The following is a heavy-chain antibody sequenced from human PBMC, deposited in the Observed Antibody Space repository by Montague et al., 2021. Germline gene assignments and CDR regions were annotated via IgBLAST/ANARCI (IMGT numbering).Heavy chain of an antibody. CDR1: GFSFSSHW. CDR2: IKPDGSST. J-gene: IGHJ4*02. Sequence: SLRLSCAASGFSFSSHWMHWVRQAPGKGLVWVSTIKPDGSSTNCADSVKGRFTISRDNAKNTLYLQMNSLRVEDTAVYYCARGYDSWGQGTLVTVSS. V-gene: IGHV3-74*01. D-gene: IGHD3-10*01. CDR3: ARGYDS.